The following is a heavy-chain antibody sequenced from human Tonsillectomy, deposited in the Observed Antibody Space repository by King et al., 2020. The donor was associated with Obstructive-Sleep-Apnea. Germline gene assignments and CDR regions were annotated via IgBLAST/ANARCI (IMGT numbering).Heavy chain of an antibody. Sequence: VQLQQWGAGLLKPSETLSLTCAVYGGSFSGYYWSWIRQPPGKGLEGIGEINHSGSTNSNPSLRSRVTISVDTSKNQVSLNLSSVTAADTSVYYCARKDYYDSRDPWGQGTLVTVSS. CDR3: ARKDYYDSRDP. J-gene: IGHJ5*02. CDR2: INHSGST. D-gene: IGHD3-22*01. V-gene: IGHV4-34*01. CDR1: GGSFSGYY.